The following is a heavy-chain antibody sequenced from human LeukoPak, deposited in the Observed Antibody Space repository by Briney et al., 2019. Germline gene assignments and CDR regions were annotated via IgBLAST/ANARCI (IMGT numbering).Heavy chain of an antibody. CDR1: GGSFSGYY. Sequence: SETLSLTCAVYGGSFSGYYWSWIRQPPGKGLEWIGEINHSGSTNYNPSLKSRVTISVDTSKNQFSLKLSSVTAADTAVYFCARDRRGSYGLDVWGQGTTVTVSS. CDR2: INHSGST. D-gene: IGHD3-10*01. J-gene: IGHJ6*02. V-gene: IGHV4-34*01. CDR3: ARDRRGSYGLDV.